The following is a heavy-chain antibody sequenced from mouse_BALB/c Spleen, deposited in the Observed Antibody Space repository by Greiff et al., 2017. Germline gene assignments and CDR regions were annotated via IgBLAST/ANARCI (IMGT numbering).Heavy chain of an antibody. V-gene: IGHV14-1*02. CDR1: GFNIKDYY. D-gene: IGHD2-4*01. CDR3: ARDLMITTKESFAY. CDR2: IDPENGNT. J-gene: IGHJ3*01. Sequence: VQLQQSGAELVRPGALVKLSCKASGFNIKDYYMHWVKQRPEQGLEWIGWIDPENGNTIYDPKFQGKASITADTSSNTAYLQLISLTSEDTAVYYCARDLMITTKESFAYWGQGTLVTVSA.